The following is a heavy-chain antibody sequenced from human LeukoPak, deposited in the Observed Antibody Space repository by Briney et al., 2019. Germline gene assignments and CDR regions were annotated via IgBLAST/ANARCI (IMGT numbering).Heavy chain of an antibody. J-gene: IGHJ4*02. CDR1: GFTFSSYT. CDR2: IWYDGSNK. D-gene: IGHD3-22*01. Sequence: PGGSLRFSCAASGFTFSSYTINWVRQAPGKGLEWVAVIWYDGSNKYYADSVKGRFTISRDNSKNTLYLQMNSLRADDTAVYYCARGYDSSGYYHYYFDYWGQGTLVTVSS. V-gene: IGHV3-33*08. CDR3: ARGYDSSGYYHYYFDY.